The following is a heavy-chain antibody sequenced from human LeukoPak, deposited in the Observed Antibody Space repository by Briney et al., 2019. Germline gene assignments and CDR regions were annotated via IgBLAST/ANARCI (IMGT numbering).Heavy chain of an antibody. CDR1: GGSFSGYY. CDR3: AGKTNYGDYPY. CDR2: INHSGST. J-gene: IGHJ4*02. V-gene: IGHV4-34*01. Sequence: PSETLSLTCAVYGGSFSGYYWSWIRQPPGKGLEWIGEINHSGSTNYNPSLKSRVTISVDTSKNQFSLKLSSVTAADTAVYYCAGKTNYGDYPYWGQGTLVTVSS. D-gene: IGHD4-17*01.